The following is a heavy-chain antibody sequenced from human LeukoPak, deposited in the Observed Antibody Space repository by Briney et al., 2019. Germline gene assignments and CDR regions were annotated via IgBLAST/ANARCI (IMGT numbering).Heavy chain of an antibody. J-gene: IGHJ4*02. Sequence: PSETLSLTCTVSGGSISSGGYYWSWIRQPPGKGRKWIGYIYHSGSTYYNPSLKSRVTISVDRSKNQFSLKLSSVTAADTAVYYCARFDWMAASYYFDYWGQGTLVTVSS. V-gene: IGHV4-30-2*01. CDR3: ARFDWMAASYYFDY. CDR1: GGSISSGGYY. D-gene: IGHD3-9*01. CDR2: IYHSGST.